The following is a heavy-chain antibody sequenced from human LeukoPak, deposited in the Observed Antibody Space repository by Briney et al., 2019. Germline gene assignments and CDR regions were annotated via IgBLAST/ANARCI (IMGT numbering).Heavy chain of an antibody. CDR2: IRSDGSNE. Sequence: GRSLRLSCAASGFTFSSYGMHWVRQAPGKGLEWVAFIRSDGSNEFYADSVKGRFFISRDNSKNALYLPMNSLRTEDTAVYYCVKDQPVCNKWGQGALVTVSS. CDR3: VKDQPVCNK. D-gene: IGHD1/OR15-1a*01. J-gene: IGHJ4*02. CDR1: GFTFSSYG. V-gene: IGHV3-30*02.